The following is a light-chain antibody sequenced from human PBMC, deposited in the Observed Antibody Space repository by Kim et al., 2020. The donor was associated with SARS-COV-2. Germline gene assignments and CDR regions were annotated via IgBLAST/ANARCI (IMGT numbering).Light chain of an antibody. V-gene: IGKV1-5*01. CDR2: GAS. Sequence: LAASVGDRVTITCRASQSDSSSLGWYQQKPGKAPKLLICGASRLEGGVPSRFSGSGSGTDFTLTISSIQPDDSATYYCQQYINAYTFGQGTKLEI. J-gene: IGKJ2*01. CDR1: QSDSSS. CDR3: QQYINAYT.